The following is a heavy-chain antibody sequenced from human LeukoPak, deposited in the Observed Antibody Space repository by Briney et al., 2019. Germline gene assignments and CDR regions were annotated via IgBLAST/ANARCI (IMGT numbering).Heavy chain of an antibody. Sequence: GGSLRLSCAASGFTVSSNYMSWVRQAPGKGLEWVSVIYSGGSTYYADSVKGRFTISRDNSKNTLYLQMNSLRAEDTAVYYCARTLDTNYYYYMDAWGKGPRSPSP. CDR3: ARTLDTNYYYYMDA. D-gene: IGHD1-26*01. CDR1: GFTVSSNY. V-gene: IGHV3-66*02. J-gene: IGHJ6*03. CDR2: IYSGGST.